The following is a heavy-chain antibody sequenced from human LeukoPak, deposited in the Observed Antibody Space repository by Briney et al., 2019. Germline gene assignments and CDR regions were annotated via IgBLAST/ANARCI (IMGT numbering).Heavy chain of an antibody. CDR1: GGSISSGGYY. CDR2: IYYSGST. J-gene: IGHJ3*02. V-gene: IGHV4-31*03. Sequence: PSQTLSLTCTVSGGSISSGGYYWSWIRQHPGKGLEWIGYIYYSGSTYYNPSLKSRVTISVDTSKNQFSLKLSSVTAADTAVYYCARSRSDYDILTGDAFDIWGQGTMVTVSS. CDR3: ARSRSDYDILTGDAFDI. D-gene: IGHD3-9*01.